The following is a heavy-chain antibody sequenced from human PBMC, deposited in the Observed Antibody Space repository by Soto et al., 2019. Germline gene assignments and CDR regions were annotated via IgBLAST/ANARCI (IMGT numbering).Heavy chain of an antibody. CDR2: IYHSGST. Sequence: SETLSLSCAVSGDSISSGDYPWSWIRQPPGKGLEWIGYIYHSGSTYYSPSLKSRVTMSVDRSKNQFSLKLNSVTAADTAVYYWARGERLHLVYKKNGFDPRGRGTPVTVSS. D-gene: IGHD1-1*01. CDR3: ARGERLHLVYKKNGFDP. J-gene: IGHJ5*02. V-gene: IGHV4-30-2*01. CDR1: GDSISSGDYP.